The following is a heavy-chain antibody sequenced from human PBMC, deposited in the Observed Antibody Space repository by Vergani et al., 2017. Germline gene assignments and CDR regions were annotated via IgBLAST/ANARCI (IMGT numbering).Heavy chain of an antibody. CDR2: INYSGST. CDR1: GGSISSSSHY. V-gene: IGHV4-39*02. D-gene: IGHD2-2*01. CDR3: ARDPVAYFSKTTRRYGMDV. Sequence: QLQLQESGPGLVKPSETLSLTCTVSGGSISSSSHYWGWIRQPPGKGLEWIGSINYSGSTYYNPSLKSRVTISVDTSNNHFSLKLSSVTAADTAVYYCARDPVAYFSKTTRRYGMDVWGQGTTVTVSS. J-gene: IGHJ6*02.